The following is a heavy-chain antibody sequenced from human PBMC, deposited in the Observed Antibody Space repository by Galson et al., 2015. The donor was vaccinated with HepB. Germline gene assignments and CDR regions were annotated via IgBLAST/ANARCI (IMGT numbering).Heavy chain of an antibody. V-gene: IGHV3-30*04. CDR1: GFTFSAFA. CDR2: VSSDENNI. Sequence: SLRLSCAASGFTFSAFAMHWVRQTPGKGLEWVAHVSSDENNIYYSDPVRGRFTISRDNSRDTLYLQMNSLRAEDTAMYYCARTFYFDYWGQGTLVTVSS. CDR3: ARTFYFDY. J-gene: IGHJ4*02.